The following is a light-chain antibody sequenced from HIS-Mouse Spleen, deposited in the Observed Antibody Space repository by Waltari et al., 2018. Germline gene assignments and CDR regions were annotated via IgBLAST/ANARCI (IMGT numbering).Light chain of an antibody. V-gene: IGLV3-19*01. CDR1: SLRSYY. J-gene: IGLJ1*01. CDR3: NSRDSSGNHYV. CDR2: GKN. Sequence: SSELTQDPAVSVALGQTVRITCQGDSLRSYYASWYQQKPGQAPVLVIYGKNNRPVGIPDRFSGSSSGNTASLTITGAQAEDEADYYCNSRDSSGNHYVFGTGTKVTVL.